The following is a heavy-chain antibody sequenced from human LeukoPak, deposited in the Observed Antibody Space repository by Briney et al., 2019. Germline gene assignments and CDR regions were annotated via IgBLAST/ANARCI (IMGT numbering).Heavy chain of an antibody. Sequence: ASVKVSCKASGYTFTSYGISWVRQAPGQGLEWMGWISAYNGNTNYAQKLQGRVTMTTDTSTSTAYMELRSLRSDDTAVYYCARYRYYDSSGYKTAFDIWGQGTMVTVSS. CDR1: GYTFTSYG. V-gene: IGHV1-18*01. CDR2: ISAYNGNT. J-gene: IGHJ3*02. D-gene: IGHD3-22*01. CDR3: ARYRYYDSSGYKTAFDI.